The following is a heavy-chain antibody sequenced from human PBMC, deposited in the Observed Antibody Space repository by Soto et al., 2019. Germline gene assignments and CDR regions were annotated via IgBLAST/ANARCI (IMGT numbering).Heavy chain of an antibody. CDR3: ARGPPQWIQPGLPFFDY. CDR1: GGSFSDYY. D-gene: IGHD5-18*01. J-gene: IGHJ4*02. Sequence: SETLSLTCAVYGGSFSDYYWSWIRQPPGKGLEWIGEINHSGGTNYNPSLKSRVTISVDTSKNQFSLKLSSVTAADTAVYYCARGPPQWIQPGLPFFDYWGQGTLVTVSS. CDR2: INHSGGT. V-gene: IGHV4-34*01.